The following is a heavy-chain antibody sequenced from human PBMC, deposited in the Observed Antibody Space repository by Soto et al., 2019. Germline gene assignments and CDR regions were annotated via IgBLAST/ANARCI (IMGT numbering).Heavy chain of an antibody. Sequence: GESLKISCKGSGYSFTTYWIAWVSQMPGKGLEWVGIIYPGDSDTRYSPSFEGHVTISVDKSISTAFLQWNSLKASDNAIYYCARRSTSAPKDYWGQGTLVTVSS. J-gene: IGHJ4*01. CDR1: GYSFTTYW. CDR2: IYPGDSDT. V-gene: IGHV5-51*01. CDR3: ARRSTSAPKDY. D-gene: IGHD6-13*01.